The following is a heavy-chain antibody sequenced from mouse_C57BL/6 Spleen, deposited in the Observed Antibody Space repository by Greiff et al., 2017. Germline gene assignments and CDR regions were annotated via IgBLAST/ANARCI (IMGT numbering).Heavy chain of an antibody. J-gene: IGHJ4*01. V-gene: IGHV1-82*01. CDR3: ARQDLGYAMDY. CDR2: IYPGDGDT. CDR1: GYAFSSSW. Sequence: VQLQQSGPELVKPGASVKISCKASGYAFSSSWMNWVKQRPGKGLEWIGRIYPGDGDTNYNGKFKGKATLTADKSSSTAYMQLSSLTSEDSAVYFCARQDLGYAMDYWGQGTSVTGSS. D-gene: IGHD3-1*01.